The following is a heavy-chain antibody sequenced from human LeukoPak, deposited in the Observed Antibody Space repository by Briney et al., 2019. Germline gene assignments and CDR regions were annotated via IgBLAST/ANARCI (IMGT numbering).Heavy chain of an antibody. Sequence: GGSLRLSCEASGFTFSSYGMHWVRQAPGRGLEWVAFVRYDGSDKYYADSVKGRFTISRDNAKNSLYLQMNSLRAEDTAVYYCAGSILTGYPTFDCWGQGTLVTVSS. D-gene: IGHD3-9*01. V-gene: IGHV3-30*02. CDR3: AGSILTGYPTFDC. CDR2: VRYDGSDK. CDR1: GFTFSSYG. J-gene: IGHJ4*02.